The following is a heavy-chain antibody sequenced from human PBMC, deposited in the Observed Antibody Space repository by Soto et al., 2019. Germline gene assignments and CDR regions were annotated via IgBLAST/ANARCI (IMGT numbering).Heavy chain of an antibody. D-gene: IGHD2-2*01. CDR1: GGSISSSSYY. Sequence: SETLSLTCTVSGGSISSSSYYWGWIRQPPGKGLEWIGSIYYSGSTYYNPSLKSRVTISVDTSKNQFSLKLSSVTAADTAVYYCARRLTIVVPAAMGWFDPWGQGTLVTVSS. V-gene: IGHV4-39*01. J-gene: IGHJ5*02. CDR2: IYYSGST. CDR3: ARRLTIVVPAAMGWFDP.